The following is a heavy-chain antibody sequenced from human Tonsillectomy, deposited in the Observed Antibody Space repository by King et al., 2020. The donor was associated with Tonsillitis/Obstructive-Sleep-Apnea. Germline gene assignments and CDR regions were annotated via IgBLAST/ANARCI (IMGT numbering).Heavy chain of an antibody. CDR2: ISGSGGST. V-gene: IGHV3-23*01. J-gene: IGHJ4*02. Sequence: VQLQESGGGLVQPGGSLRLSCAASGFSFSSYAMSWVRQAPGKGLEWVSAISGSGGSTYYADSVKGRFTISRDNSKNTLYLQMNSLGAEDTAVYYCAKDRALLPFVVRWFGELDYWGQGTLVTVSS. CDR1: GFSFSSYA. D-gene: IGHD3-10*01. CDR3: AKDRALLPFVVRWFGELDY.